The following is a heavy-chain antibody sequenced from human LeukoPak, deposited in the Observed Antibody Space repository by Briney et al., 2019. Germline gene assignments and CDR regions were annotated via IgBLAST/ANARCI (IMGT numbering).Heavy chain of an antibody. D-gene: IGHD2-2*01. CDR3: ATSPPVVPAAITAFDI. V-gene: IGHV4-4*07. J-gene: IGHJ3*02. CDR2: IYTSGST. CDR1: GHSIINSYY. Sequence: SETLSLTCTVSGHSIINSYYWGWIRQSAGKGLEWIGRIYTSGSTPDYSPSLKSRVTMSIDTSKNQFSLQLSSVTAADTAVYYCATSPPVVPAAITAFDIWGQGTMVTVSS.